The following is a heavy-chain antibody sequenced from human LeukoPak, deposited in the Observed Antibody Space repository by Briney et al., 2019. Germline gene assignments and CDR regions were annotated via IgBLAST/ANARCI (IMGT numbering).Heavy chain of an antibody. V-gene: IGHV1-2*02. Sequence: ASVKVSCEASGYTFTGYYMHWARQAPGQGLEWMGWINPNSGGTNYAQKFQGRVTMTRDTSISTAYMELSRLRSDDTAVYYCARDLVMYYYGSGSYWSDDYWGQGTLVTVSS. CDR2: INPNSGGT. CDR1: GYTFTGYY. J-gene: IGHJ4*02. CDR3: ARDLVMYYYGSGSYWSDDY. D-gene: IGHD3-10*01.